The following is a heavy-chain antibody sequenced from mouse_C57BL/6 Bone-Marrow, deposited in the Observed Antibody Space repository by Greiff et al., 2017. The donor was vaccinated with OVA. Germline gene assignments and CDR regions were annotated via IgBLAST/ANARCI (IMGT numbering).Heavy chain of an antibody. D-gene: IGHD6-2*01. CDR2: IDPNSGGT. V-gene: IGHV1-72*01. CDR3: ARSGDSLFAY. Sequence: QVQLQQPGAELVKPGASVKLSCKASGYTFTSYWMHWVKQRPGLGLEWIGRIDPNSGGTKYNEKFKSKATLTVDKPSSTAYMQLSSLTSEDSAVYYCARSGDSLFAYWGQGTLVTVSA. J-gene: IGHJ3*01. CDR1: GYTFTSYW.